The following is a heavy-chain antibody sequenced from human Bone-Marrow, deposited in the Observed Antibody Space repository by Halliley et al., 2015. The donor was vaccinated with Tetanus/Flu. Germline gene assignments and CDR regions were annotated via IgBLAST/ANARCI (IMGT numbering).Heavy chain of an antibody. J-gene: IGHJ4*02. D-gene: IGHD1-26*01. V-gene: IGHV3-23*01. CDR2: LSNDGGTT. Sequence: EWVSSLSNDGGTTYSADSVKGRFTISRDVSKDTVYLQMDSLRAGDSALYYCAKNVYYYGAFDYWGQGALVSVSS. CDR3: AKNVYYYGAFDY.